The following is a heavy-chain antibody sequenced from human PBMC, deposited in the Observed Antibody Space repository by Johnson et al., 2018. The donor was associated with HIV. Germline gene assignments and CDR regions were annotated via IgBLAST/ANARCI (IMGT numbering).Heavy chain of an antibody. J-gene: IGHJ3*02. Sequence: QMLLVESGGGVVQPGRYPRLSCAASGFTFSSYAMHWVRQAPGKGLEWVAVISYDGSNKYYADSVKGRFTISRDNSKNTLYLQMNSLRAEDTAVYYCARDRRARLPLYAFDIWGQGTMVTVSS. CDR1: GFTFSSYA. CDR3: ARDRRARLPLYAFDI. CDR2: ISYDGSNK. D-gene: IGHD6-6*01. V-gene: IGHV3-30*04.